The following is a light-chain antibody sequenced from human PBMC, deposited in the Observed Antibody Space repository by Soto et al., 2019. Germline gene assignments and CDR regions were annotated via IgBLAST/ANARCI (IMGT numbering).Light chain of an antibody. V-gene: IGKV3-15*01. CDR1: QSVRNN. J-gene: IGKJ1*01. CDR2: DAS. CDR3: QQCNDWPWT. Sequence: EIVMTQSPGTLSVSPGERVTLSCRASQSVRNNLAWYQQKPGQGPRLLIYDASTRATGIPARFSGSGSGTEFTLTISSLQSEDFAVYYCQQCNDWPWTFGQGTNVDIK.